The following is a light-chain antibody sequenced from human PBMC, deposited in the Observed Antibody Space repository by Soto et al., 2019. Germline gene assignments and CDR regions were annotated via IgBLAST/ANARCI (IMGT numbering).Light chain of an antibody. V-gene: IGLV2-14*01. CDR2: DVS. Sequence: SVLTQPASVSGSPGQSITISCTGTSSDVGGYNYLSWYQQHPGKAPKLMIYDVSNRPSGVSNRFSGSKSGNTASLTISGLQAEDEADYYCSSYTSSSAYVFGTGTKVTVL. CDR3: SSYTSSSAYV. J-gene: IGLJ1*01. CDR1: SSDVGGYNY.